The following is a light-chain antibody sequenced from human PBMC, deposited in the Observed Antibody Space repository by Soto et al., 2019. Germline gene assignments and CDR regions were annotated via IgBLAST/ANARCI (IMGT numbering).Light chain of an antibody. CDR3: SSYTISRTLVV. J-gene: IGLJ2*01. CDR2: DVS. V-gene: IGLV2-14*01. CDR1: SSDVGGYNY. Sequence: QSALTQPASVSGSPGQSITISCTGTSSDVGGYNYVSWYQQHPGKAPKLMIYDVSNRPSGFSNRFSGSKSGNTASLTISGLQAEDEADYYCSSYTISRTLVVFGGGTKLTVL.